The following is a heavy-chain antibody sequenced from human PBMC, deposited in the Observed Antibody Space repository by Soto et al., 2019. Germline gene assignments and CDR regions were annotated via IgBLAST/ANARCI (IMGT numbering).Heavy chain of an antibody. D-gene: IGHD6-6*01. J-gene: IGHJ4*02. Sequence: SETLSLTCTVSGGSISSDDYYWSWIRQPPGKGLEWIGYIYYSGRTDYNPSLKSRVIISIDTSKNQFSLNLNSVSAADTAVYDCARDRSNSPDYFDYWGQGTLVTVSS. CDR1: GGSISSDDYY. CDR2: IYYSGRT. V-gene: IGHV4-30-4*01. CDR3: ARDRSNSPDYFDY.